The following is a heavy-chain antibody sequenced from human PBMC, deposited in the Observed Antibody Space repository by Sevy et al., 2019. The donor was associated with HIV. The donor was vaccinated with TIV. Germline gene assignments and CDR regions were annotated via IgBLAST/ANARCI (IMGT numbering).Heavy chain of an antibody. V-gene: IGHV3-23*01. J-gene: IGHJ4*02. CDR2: ISGHGSST. CDR3: VGGFWSGFDF. D-gene: IGHD3-3*01. Sequence: GGSLRLSCAASGFIFNSYTMNWVRQAPGKGLEWVSSISGHGSSTYYADSVKGRFTISRDNFKNTLDLEMNSLRGEDTAVYFCVGGFWSGFDFWGQGTLVTVSS. CDR1: GFIFNSYT.